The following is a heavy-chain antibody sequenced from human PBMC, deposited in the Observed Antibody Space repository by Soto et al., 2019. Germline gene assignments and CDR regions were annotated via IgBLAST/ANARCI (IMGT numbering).Heavy chain of an antibody. CDR1: GGSISSSSYY. D-gene: IGHD2-15*01. CDR2: IYYSGST. Sequence: SVTLSLTCTVSGGSISSSSYYWDWIRQPPGKGLEWIGSIYYSGSTYYNPSLKSRVTISVDTSKNQFSLKLSSVTAADTAVYYCARHVVVVAATPGGAFDIWGQGTMVTVSS. V-gene: IGHV4-39*01. CDR3: ARHVVVVAATPGGAFDI. J-gene: IGHJ3*02.